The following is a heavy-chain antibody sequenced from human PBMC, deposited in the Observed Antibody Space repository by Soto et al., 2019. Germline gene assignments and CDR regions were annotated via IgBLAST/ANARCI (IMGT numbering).Heavy chain of an antibody. CDR1: GGSISGNNW. D-gene: IGHD2-15*01. Sequence: SETLSLTCAVSGGSISGNNWWSWVRQPPEKGLEWIGEMYHAGDTNYNPSLKSRVTISVDRSKNQFSLKLNSVTAADTAVYYCARQRAPDCRQSSCYTWSFDYWGQGTLVTVSS. CDR3: ARQRAPDCRQSSCYTWSFDY. V-gene: IGHV4-4*02. CDR2: MYHAGDT. J-gene: IGHJ4*02.